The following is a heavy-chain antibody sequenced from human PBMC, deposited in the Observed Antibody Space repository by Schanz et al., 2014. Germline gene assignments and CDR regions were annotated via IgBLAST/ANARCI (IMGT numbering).Heavy chain of an antibody. CDR2: INPNSGGT. D-gene: IGHD6-13*01. J-gene: IGHJ5*02. CDR1: GYTFNGHY. V-gene: IGHV1-2*02. Sequence: QVQLVQSGAEVKKPGASVKVSCKASGYTFNGHYMHWVRQAPGQGLEWMGWINPNSGGTNYAQKFQGRVTMTRDTSINTAYMELSRLRSDETAVYYCARDPYSTPPFHWFDPWGQGTLVTVSS. CDR3: ARDPYSTPPFHWFDP.